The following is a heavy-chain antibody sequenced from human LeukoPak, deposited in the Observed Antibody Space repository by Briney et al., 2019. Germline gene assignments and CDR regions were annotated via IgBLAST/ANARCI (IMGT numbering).Heavy chain of an antibody. CDR3: VRDQEVYDSSGIDY. CDR2: IGSTSSFI. J-gene: IGHJ4*02. Sequence: PGGSLRLSCATSGFTFSSSNMNWVRQAPGKGLEWVSSIGSTSSFIYYADSVKGRFTISSDNAKSSLYLQMNNLRAEDTAVYYCVRDQEVYDSSGIDYWGQGTLVTVSS. V-gene: IGHV3-21*01. CDR1: GFTFSSSN. D-gene: IGHD3-22*01.